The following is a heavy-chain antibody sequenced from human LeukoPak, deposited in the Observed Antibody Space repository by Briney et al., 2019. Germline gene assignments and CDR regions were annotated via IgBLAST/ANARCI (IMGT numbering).Heavy chain of an antibody. V-gene: IGHV1-58*01. CDR1: GFTFTSSA. J-gene: IGHJ6*04. D-gene: IGHD2-2*01. CDR2: IVVGSGNT. CDR3: AADSSTSCYGVGECYYYYGMDV. Sequence: SVKVSCKASGFTFTSSAVQWVRQARGQRLEWIGWIVVGSGNTNYAQKFQERVTITRDMSTSTAYMGLSSLRSEDTAVYYCAADSSTSCYGVGECYYYYGMDVWGKGTTVTVSS.